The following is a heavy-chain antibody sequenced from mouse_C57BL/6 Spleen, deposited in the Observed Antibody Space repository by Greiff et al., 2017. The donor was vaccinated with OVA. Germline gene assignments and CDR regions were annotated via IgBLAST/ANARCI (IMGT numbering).Heavy chain of an antibody. J-gene: IGHJ4*01. D-gene: IGHD2-5*01. CDR3: ARDSNSYYYAMDY. Sequence: QVQLQQSGAELVRPGTSVKVSCKASGYDFTNYLIEWVKQRPGQGLEWIGVINPGSGGTNYNEKFQGKATLTADKSSSTAYMQLSSLTSEDSAVYFCARDSNSYYYAMDYWGQGTSVTVSS. CDR1: GYDFTNYL. V-gene: IGHV1-54*01. CDR2: INPGSGGT.